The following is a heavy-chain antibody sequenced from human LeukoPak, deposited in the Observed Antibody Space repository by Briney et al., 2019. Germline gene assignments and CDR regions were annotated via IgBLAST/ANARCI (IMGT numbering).Heavy chain of an antibody. CDR1: GFSLSTSGVG. CDR3: AHSITIFGVVILALDY. Sequence: NESGPTLVNPTRTLTLTCTFSGFSLSTSGVGVGWIRQPPGKALEWLALIYWNDDKRYSPSLKSRLTITKDTSKNQVVLTMTNMDPVDTATYYCAHSITIFGVVILALDYWGQGTLVTVSS. D-gene: IGHD3-3*01. V-gene: IGHV2-5*01. J-gene: IGHJ4*02. CDR2: IYWNDDK.